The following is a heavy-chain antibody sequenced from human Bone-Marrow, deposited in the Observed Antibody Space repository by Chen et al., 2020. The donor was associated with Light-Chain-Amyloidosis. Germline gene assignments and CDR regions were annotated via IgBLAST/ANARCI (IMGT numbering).Heavy chain of an antibody. CDR2: IYPDDSAA. Sequence: EVQLDQSGPEVKKPGESLKITCKGSGYSFPNYWNGWVRQMPGKGLEWIGVIYPDDSAATYSPSFEGQMTISANMSIPHAYRQWRSLKASATGMYYCARRRDRYNFDYWRQGTLVTVSS. J-gene: IGHJ4*02. CDR3: ARRRDRYNFDY. V-gene: IGHV5-51*01. CDR1: GYSFPNYW. D-gene: IGHD1-26*01.